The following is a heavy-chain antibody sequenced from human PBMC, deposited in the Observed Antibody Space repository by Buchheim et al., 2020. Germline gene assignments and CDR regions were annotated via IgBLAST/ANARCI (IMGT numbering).Heavy chain of an antibody. V-gene: IGHV3-23*01. Sequence: EVQLLESGGGLVQPGGSLRLSCAASGFTFSSYGMSWVRQAPGEGLEWVSSIFNSDDSTHYADSVKGRFTISSDNSNSTLYLQMHSLRADDTALYYCAKAGLGSNMIFDYWGQGT. D-gene: IGHD3-16*01. CDR2: IFNSDDST. CDR1: GFTFSSYG. CDR3: AKAGLGSNMIFDY. J-gene: IGHJ4*02.